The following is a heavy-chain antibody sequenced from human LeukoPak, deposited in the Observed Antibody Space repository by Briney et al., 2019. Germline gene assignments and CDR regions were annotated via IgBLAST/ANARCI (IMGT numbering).Heavy chain of an antibody. CDR3: ELRLGELSLSEDY. CDR2: ISSSSSTI. Sequence: GGSLRLSCAASGFTFSSYSMNWVRQAPGKGLEWVSYISSSSSTIYYADSVKGRFTISRDNAKNSLYLQMNSLRAEDTAVYYCELRLGELSLSEDYWGQGTLVTVSS. D-gene: IGHD3-16*02. J-gene: IGHJ4*02. CDR1: GFTFSSYS. V-gene: IGHV3-48*01.